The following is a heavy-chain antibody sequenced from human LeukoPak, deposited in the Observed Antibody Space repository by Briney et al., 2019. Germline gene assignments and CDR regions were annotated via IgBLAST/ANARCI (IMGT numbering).Heavy chain of an antibody. V-gene: IGHV4-59*08. Sequence: SETLSLTCTVSGGSISTYYWNWIRQPPGKGLEWIGYIHYSGTTNHNPSLKGRVTISVDTSKNQLSLKLSSVTAADTAVYYCARLGGSGDYWGQGTLVTVSS. CDR1: GGSISTYY. D-gene: IGHD3-16*01. CDR3: ARLGGSGDY. J-gene: IGHJ4*02. CDR2: IHYSGTT.